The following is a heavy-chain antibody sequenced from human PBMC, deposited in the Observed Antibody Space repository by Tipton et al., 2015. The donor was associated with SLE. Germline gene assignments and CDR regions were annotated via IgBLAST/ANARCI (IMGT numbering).Heavy chain of an antibody. CDR2: IYHSESP. CDR1: GDSVNNYY. J-gene: IGHJ2*01. Sequence: TLSLTCTVSGDSVNNYYWSWIRQPPGKGLEWIGYIYHSESPTYNPSLRRRVTMSVETSKNQVSLKLSSVTAADTAVYYCARARYFDLWGRGTLVTVSS. V-gene: IGHV4-59*02. CDR3: ARARYFDL.